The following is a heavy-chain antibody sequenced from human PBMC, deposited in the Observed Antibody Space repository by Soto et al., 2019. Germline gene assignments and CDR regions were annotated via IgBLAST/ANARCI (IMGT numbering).Heavy chain of an antibody. CDR3: VRATAARQRDYSYHYYLHI. D-gene: IGHD6-6*01. Sequence: QVQLVQSGAEVKKPGASVKVSCKASGYTFINYYIHWVRQAPGQGREWMGVIHPNGGSTVYAQKCQCRVTLSRDTSTTRVYVELRSLRSDDTAVYFCVRATAARQRDYSYHYYLHIWGKGTTVTVSS. CDR2: IHPNGGST. CDR1: GYTFINYY. V-gene: IGHV1-46*03. J-gene: IGHJ6*03.